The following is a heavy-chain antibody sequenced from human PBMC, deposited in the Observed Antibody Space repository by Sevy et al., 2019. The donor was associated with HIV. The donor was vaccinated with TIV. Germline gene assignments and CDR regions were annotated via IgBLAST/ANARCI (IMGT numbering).Heavy chain of an antibody. V-gene: IGHV3-49*04. Sequence: GGSLRLSCTASGFTFGDYTMSWVRQAPGKGLEWVSFIRSKAYAGTTQYAASVKGRFTISRDDSKSIAYLQMNSLRTEDTAVYYCTRVEGATDWGMDVWGQGTTVTVSS. J-gene: IGHJ6*02. CDR1: GFTFGDYT. CDR2: IRSKAYAGTT. CDR3: TRVEGATDWGMDV. D-gene: IGHD1-26*01.